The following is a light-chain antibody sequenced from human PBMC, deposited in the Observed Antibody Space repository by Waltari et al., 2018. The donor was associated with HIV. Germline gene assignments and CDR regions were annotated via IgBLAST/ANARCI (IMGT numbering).Light chain of an antibody. V-gene: IGLV2-14*03. J-gene: IGLJ3*02. CDR3: ASYTISGSLV. Sequence: QSALTQPPSVSGFPGQSIAIACPGTSSDVGGYNHVPWYQKHPGKAPKLILYDVNYRPSGVSYRFSGSKSGNSASLTISGLQVDDEADYYCASYTISGSLVFGGPTTLTVL. CDR2: DVN. CDR1: SSDVGGYNH.